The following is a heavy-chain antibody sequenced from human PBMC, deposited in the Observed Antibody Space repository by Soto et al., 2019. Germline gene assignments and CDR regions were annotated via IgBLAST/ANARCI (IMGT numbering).Heavy chain of an antibody. CDR2: IKQDGSEK. CDR1: GFTFSSYW. J-gene: IGHJ4*02. D-gene: IGHD6-19*01. Sequence: PGGSLRLSCAASGFTFSSYWMSWVRQAPGKGLEWVANIKQDGSEKYYVDSVKGRFTISRDNAKNSLYLQMSSLRAEDTAVYYCAVISSGWDFDYWGQGTLVTVSS. CDR3: AVISSGWDFDY. V-gene: IGHV3-7*01.